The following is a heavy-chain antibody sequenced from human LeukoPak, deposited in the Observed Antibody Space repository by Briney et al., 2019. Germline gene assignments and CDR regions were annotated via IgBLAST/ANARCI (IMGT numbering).Heavy chain of an antibody. CDR3: ARGRNPYYVWGTYRAYFDY. CDR2: IYHSGRT. V-gene: IGHV4-30-4*01. CDR1: GGSISSGDYH. J-gene: IGHJ4*02. D-gene: IGHD3-16*02. Sequence: PSETLSLTCTVSGGSISSGDYHWSWIRQPPGKGLEWIGYIYHSGRTYYNPSLTSRVTISVDTSTNQFSLKLTSVTAADTAMYFCARGRNPYYVWGTYRAYFDYWGQGTLVTVSS.